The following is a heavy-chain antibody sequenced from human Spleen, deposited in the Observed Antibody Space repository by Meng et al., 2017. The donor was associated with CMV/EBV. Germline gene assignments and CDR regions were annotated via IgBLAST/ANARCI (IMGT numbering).Heavy chain of an antibody. CDR2: VYSGGSSSA. CDR1: GFTFSTFA. Sequence: GGSLRLSCAASGFTFSTFAMNWVRQAPGKGLEWVATVYSGGSSSAHYADSVQGRFTISRDDSKHTLYLLMESLRSEDTGVYYCAKTGPPQNYFDYWGQGSLVTVSS. CDR3: AKTGPPQNYFDY. V-gene: IGHV3-23*03. J-gene: IGHJ4*02. D-gene: IGHD1-1*01.